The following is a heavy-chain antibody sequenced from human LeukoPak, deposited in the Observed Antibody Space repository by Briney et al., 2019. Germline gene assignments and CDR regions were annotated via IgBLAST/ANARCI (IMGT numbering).Heavy chain of an antibody. CDR1: GYTFTSYY. V-gene: IGHV1-46*01. D-gene: IGHD2-2*01. Sequence: ASVKVSCKASGYTFTSYYMHWVRQAPGQGLEWMGIINPSGGSTSYAQKFRGRVTMTRDTSTSTVYMELSSLRSEDTAVYYCARGLGYCSSTSCSPYDYWGQGTLVTVSS. J-gene: IGHJ4*02. CDR2: INPSGGST. CDR3: ARGLGYCSSTSCSPYDY.